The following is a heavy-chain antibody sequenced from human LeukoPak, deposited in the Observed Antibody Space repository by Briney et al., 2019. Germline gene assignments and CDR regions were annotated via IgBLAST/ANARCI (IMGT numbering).Heavy chain of an antibody. J-gene: IGHJ4*02. D-gene: IGHD6-19*01. CDR1: GFTFSSYG. CDR3: AKDHRMAVPGTDFDY. V-gene: IGHV3-23*01. CDR2: ISGSGGST. Sequence: PGGSLRLSCAASGFTFSSYGMSWVRQAPGKGLEWVSGISGSGGSTYYADSVKGRFTISKDNSKNTLFLQVNSLRAEDTAMYYCAKDHRMAVPGTDFDYWGQGTLVTVSS.